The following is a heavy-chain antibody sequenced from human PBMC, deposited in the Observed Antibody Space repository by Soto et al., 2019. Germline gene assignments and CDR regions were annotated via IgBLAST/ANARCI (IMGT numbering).Heavy chain of an antibody. V-gene: IGHV3-21*01. CDR1: GFTFSTYT. D-gene: IGHD1-26*01. J-gene: IGHJ4*02. Sequence: EVQLVESGGGLVKPGGSLRLSCAASGFTFSTYTMNWVRQAPGKGLEWVSSISTSSSYIHYADSVKGRFTISRDNAKNSLYLQMNSLRAEDTAVYDCARDGSGSYPDYFDDWGQGTLVTVSS. CDR2: ISTSSSYI. CDR3: ARDGSGSYPDYFDD.